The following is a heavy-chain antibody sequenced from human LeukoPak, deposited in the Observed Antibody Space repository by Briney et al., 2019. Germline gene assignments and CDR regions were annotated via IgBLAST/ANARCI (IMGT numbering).Heavy chain of an antibody. CDR3: ARGRYYDATGQVDY. J-gene: IGHJ4*02. V-gene: IGHV1-18*01. Sequence: ASVKVSCKASGYTFTSYGISWVRQAPGRGLEWMGWISAYSGNTNYAQNLQGRVTMTTDTSTSTAYMELRSLRSDDTAVYYCARGRYYDATGQVDYWGQGTLVTVSS. CDR1: GYTFTSYG. CDR2: ISAYSGNT. D-gene: IGHD3-22*01.